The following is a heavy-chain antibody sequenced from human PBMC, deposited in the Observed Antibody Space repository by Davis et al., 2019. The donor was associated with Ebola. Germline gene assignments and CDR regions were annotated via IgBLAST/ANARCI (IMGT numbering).Heavy chain of an antibody. CDR2: IKQDGSEK. V-gene: IGHV3-7*01. Sequence: PGGSLRLSCAASGFTFSSYWMSWVRQAPGKGLEWVANIKQDGSEKYYVDSVKGRFTISRDNAKNSLYLQMNSLRADDTAVYFCVRDHKYGAGSSGSFDSWGQGTMVTVSA. J-gene: IGHJ3*02. CDR3: VRDHKYGAGSSGSFDS. CDR1: GFTFSSYW. D-gene: IGHD3-10*01.